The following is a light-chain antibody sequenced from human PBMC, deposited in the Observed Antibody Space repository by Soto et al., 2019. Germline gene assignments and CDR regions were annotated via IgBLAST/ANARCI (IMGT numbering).Light chain of an antibody. J-gene: IGKJ1*01. Sequence: IGLTQSPGTLSLSPLEISTLSCRASQSVSSNYLAWYQQKPGQAPRLLIYGASSRATGIPDRFSGSGSGTDFTLTISRLEPEDFAVYFCQQYGSSPVTFGQGTKVDIK. CDR2: GAS. CDR1: QSVSSNY. V-gene: IGKV3-20*01. CDR3: QQYGSSPVT.